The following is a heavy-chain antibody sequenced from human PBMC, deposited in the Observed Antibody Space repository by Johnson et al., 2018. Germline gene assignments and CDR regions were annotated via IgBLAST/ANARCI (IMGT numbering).Heavy chain of an antibody. Sequence: QVQLQESGGGVVQPGRSLRLSCEVSGFTFSSYGMHWVRQAPGKGLEWVAVISYDGSNKYYADSVKGRFTISRDNSKNTLYLQMNSLRAEDTAVYYWAGYYYYYMDVWGKGTTVTVSS. CDR3: AGYYYYYMDV. CDR2: ISYDGSNK. CDR1: GFTFSSYG. V-gene: IGHV3-30*03. J-gene: IGHJ6*03.